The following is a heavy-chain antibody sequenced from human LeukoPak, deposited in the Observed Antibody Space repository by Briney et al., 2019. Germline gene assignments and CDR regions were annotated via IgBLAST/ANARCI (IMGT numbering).Heavy chain of an antibody. CDR1: GFTFSKYW. CDR3: ATKQWLAPPPDS. Sequence: GGPLRLSCAASGFTFSKYWMLWVRQAPGKGLESVSRINTDGTVTTYADSVKGRFTVSRDNPDNTLFLQMNSVRDEDTAVYYCATKQWLAPPPDSWGQGTPVTVSS. D-gene: IGHD6-19*01. CDR2: INTDGTVT. V-gene: IGHV3-74*01. J-gene: IGHJ4*02.